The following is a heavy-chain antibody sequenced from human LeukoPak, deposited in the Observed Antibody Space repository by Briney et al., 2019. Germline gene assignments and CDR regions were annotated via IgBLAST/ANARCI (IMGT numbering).Heavy chain of an antibody. V-gene: IGHV4-59*08. Sequence: SETLSLTCTISGGSITSYYWSWIRQPPGKGLECIGSIYYSGNSNYNPSLKSRVTMSVDTSRSQFSLKLTSVTAADTAVYYCARPLNDAFDIWGQGTMVTVSS. CDR2: IYYSGNS. CDR3: ARPLNDAFDI. CDR1: GGSITSYY. J-gene: IGHJ3*02.